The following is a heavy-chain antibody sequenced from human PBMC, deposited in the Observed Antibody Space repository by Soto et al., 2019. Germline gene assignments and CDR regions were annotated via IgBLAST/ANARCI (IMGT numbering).Heavy chain of an antibody. CDR3: ARRYGNSFDY. CDR1: SGSISSTIYS. Sequence: PSETLSLTCTVSSGSISSTIYSWDWIRQPPGKGLEWIGSIFYSGSTYYNPSLKSRVTISVDTSKNQFSLKLSSVTAADTAVYYCARRYGNSFDYWGQGTLVTVSS. J-gene: IGHJ4*02. D-gene: IGHD4-4*01. CDR2: IFYSGST. V-gene: IGHV4-39*01.